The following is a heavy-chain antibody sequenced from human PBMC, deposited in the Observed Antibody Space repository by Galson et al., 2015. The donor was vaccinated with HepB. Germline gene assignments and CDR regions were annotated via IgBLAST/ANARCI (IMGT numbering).Heavy chain of an antibody. CDR2: ISSNGGST. CDR3: VKQRGTTNGDRGVFDY. J-gene: IGHJ4*02. D-gene: IGHD1-1*01. Sequence: SLRLSCAASGFTFSSYAMHWVRQAPGKGLEYVSAISSNGGSTYYADSVKGRFTISRDNSKNTLYLQMSSLRAEDTAVYYCVKQRGTTNGDRGVFDYWGQGTLVTVSS. V-gene: IGHV3-64D*06. CDR1: GFTFSSYA.